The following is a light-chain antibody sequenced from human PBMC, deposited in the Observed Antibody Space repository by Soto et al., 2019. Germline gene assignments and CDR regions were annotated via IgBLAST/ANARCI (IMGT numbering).Light chain of an antibody. CDR2: DAS. V-gene: IGKV1-5*01. CDR3: QQYGSSPWT. CDR1: KNINTW. Sequence: DIQMTQSPSTLSASVGDRVTITCRASKNINTWVAWYQQKPGKAPKLLIYDASSLESGVPSRVSGSGSGTEFTLTISSLQPDDFAVYSCQQYGSSPWTFGQGTKVDIK. J-gene: IGKJ1*01.